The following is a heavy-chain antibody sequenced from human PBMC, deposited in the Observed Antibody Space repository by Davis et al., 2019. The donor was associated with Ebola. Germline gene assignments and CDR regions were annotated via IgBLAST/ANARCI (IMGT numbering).Heavy chain of an antibody. CDR1: GFTFSSYW. D-gene: IGHD2-2*01. CDR3: ARGAICYETLCAFDI. Sequence: GESLKISCAASGFTFSSYWMSWVRQAPGKGPEWVANIKQDGSEKYYVDSVKGRFTISRDNAKNSLFLQMNSLRAEDTAVYYCARGAICYETLCAFDIWGQGTMVTVSS. J-gene: IGHJ3*02. V-gene: IGHV3-7*04. CDR2: IKQDGSEK.